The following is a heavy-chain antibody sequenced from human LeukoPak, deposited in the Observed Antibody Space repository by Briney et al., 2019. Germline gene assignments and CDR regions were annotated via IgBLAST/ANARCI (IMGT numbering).Heavy chain of an antibody. V-gene: IGHV3-48*03. J-gene: IGHJ4*02. CDR2: ISSSGSTI. D-gene: IGHD3-9*01. CDR1: GFTFSSYE. Sequence: GGSLRLSCAASGFTFSSYEMNWVRQAPGKGREWVSYISSSGSTIYYADSVKGRFTISRDNAKNSLYLQMNSLRAEDTAVYYCARTPYDILTGGWGVLTDYWGQGTLVTVSS. CDR3: ARTPYDILTGGWGVLTDY.